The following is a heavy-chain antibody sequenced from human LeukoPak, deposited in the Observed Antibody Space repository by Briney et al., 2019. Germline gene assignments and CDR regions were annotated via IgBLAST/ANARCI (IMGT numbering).Heavy chain of an antibody. D-gene: IGHD3-9*01. V-gene: IGHV3-74*01. Sequence: GGSLRLSCAASGFTFSSYWMHWARQAPGKGLVWVSRINSDGSSTSYADSVKGRFTISRDNAKNTLYLQMNSLRAEDTAVYYCARDPSELRYFDWYGKFDPWGQGTLVTVSS. CDR1: GFTFSSYW. J-gene: IGHJ5*02. CDR2: INSDGSST. CDR3: ARDPSELRYFDWYGKFDP.